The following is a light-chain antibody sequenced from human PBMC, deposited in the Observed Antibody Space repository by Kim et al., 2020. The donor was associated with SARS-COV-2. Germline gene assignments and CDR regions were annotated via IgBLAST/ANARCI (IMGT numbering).Light chain of an antibody. CDR2: EDN. CDR3: QSYDSSLWV. V-gene: IGLV6-57*01. Sequence: NFMLTHPHSVSESRGKTVTISCTRSSGSIASNYVQWYPQRPGSSPTTVIYEDNQRPSGVPDRFFGSIDSSSNSASLTLSGLKTEDEADYCCQSYDSSLWVFGGGTQLTVL. CDR1: SGSIASNY. J-gene: IGLJ3*02.